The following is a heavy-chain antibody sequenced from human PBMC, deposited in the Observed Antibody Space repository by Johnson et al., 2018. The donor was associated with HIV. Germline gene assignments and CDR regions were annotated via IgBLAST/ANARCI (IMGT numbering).Heavy chain of an antibody. Sequence: QVQLVESGGGLVKPGGSLRLSCAASGFAFSDYYMSWIRQAPGRGLAWVSYITSSGSTKYYAVSVKGRITIPRDNAKNSLYRQMNSLRAEDTAVYYCAKDLPLVQGIIMGGGAFDIWGQGTMVTVSS. CDR3: AKDLPLVQGIIMGGGAFDI. CDR1: GFAFSDYY. CDR2: ITSSGSTK. V-gene: IGHV3-11*04. D-gene: IGHD3-10*01. J-gene: IGHJ3*02.